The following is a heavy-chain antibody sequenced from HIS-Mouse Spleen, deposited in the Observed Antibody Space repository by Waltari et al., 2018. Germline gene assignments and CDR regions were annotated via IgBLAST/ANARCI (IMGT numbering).Heavy chain of an antibody. D-gene: IGHD1-26*01. Sequence: QVQLQESGPGLVKPSETLSLTCTVSGYSISSGYYWGWIRQPPGKGLEWIGRIYHSGSNDYNPSLKGRVTISVETSKNQFALKLSSVTAADTAVYYCARGESGSYYYYYYYGMDVWGQGTTVTVSS. CDR3: ARGESGSYYYYYYYGMDV. CDR2: IYHSGSN. CDR1: GYSISSGYY. J-gene: IGHJ6*02. V-gene: IGHV4-38-2*02.